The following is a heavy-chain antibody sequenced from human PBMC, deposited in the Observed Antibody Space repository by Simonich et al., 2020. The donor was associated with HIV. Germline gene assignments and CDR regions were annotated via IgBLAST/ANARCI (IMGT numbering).Heavy chain of an antibody. Sequence: QVQLQQWGAGLLKPSETLSLTCAVYGGSFSGYYWSWIRQPPGKGLEWIGEINHSGGTNYNPSLKSRVTISVDKSKNQFSLKVNSGTAADTAVYYCATAAASHSGSYGGYYYYGMDVWGQGTTVTVSS. J-gene: IGHJ6*02. CDR2: INHSGGT. CDR1: GGSFSGYY. CDR3: ATAAASHSGSYGGYYYYGMDV. V-gene: IGHV4-34*01. D-gene: IGHD1-26*01.